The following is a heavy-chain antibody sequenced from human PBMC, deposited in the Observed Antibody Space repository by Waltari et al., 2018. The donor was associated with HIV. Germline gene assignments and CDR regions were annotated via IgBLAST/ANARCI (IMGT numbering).Heavy chain of an antibody. CDR1: GGSISRGSYH. J-gene: IGHJ4*02. Sequence: QVQLRESGLGLVKPSQTLSLTCTVSGGSISRGSYHWSWIRQPARKGRAWIGRIYTSGSTNYNPSLKSRVTISVDTSKNQFSLKLSSVTAADTAVYYCARAPGYYDILTGYYNPYYFDYWGQGTLVTVSS. CDR2: IYTSGST. D-gene: IGHD3-9*01. V-gene: IGHV4-61*02. CDR3: ARAPGYYDILTGYYNPYYFDY.